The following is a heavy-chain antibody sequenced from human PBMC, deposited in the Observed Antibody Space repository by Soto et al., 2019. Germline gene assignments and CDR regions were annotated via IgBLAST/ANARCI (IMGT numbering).Heavy chain of an antibody. Sequence: QITLKESGPTLVEPTQTLTLTCSFSGFSLSIPEAGVGWIRQPPGKALEWLALIYWEGDKRYSPSLRDRLTFTNDTSKNQVVLTLTNMDPVDTATYYCAHPSSGSFDYCDYWGQGCLVTVSS. V-gene: IGHV2-5*02. CDR3: AHPSSGSFDYCDY. D-gene: IGHD3-22*01. CDR2: IYWEGDK. J-gene: IGHJ4*02. CDR1: GFSLSIPEAG.